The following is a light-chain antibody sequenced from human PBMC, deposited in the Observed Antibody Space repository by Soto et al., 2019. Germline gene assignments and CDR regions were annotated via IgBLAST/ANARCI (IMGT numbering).Light chain of an antibody. V-gene: IGKV3-11*01. J-gene: IGKJ4*01. Sequence: EIVLTQSPATLSLSPGERATLSCWASQSINNYLAWYQQKPGQAPRLLIYDASNRATGIPARFSGGGSGTDFTLTISSLEPEDFAVYYCQQRRAWPLTFGGGTKVDIK. CDR2: DAS. CDR1: QSINNY. CDR3: QQRRAWPLT.